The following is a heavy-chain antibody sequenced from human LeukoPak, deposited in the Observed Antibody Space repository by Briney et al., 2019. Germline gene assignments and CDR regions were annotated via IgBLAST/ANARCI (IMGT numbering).Heavy chain of an antibody. CDR3: ARERVIVGATVDYYFDY. CDR2: ISSSGSTI. J-gene: IGHJ4*02. Sequence: PGGSLRLSCAVSGFTFSRYSMSWIRQAPGKGLEWVSYISSSGSTIYYADSVKGRFTISRDNAKNSLYLQMNSLRAEDTAVYYCARERVIVGATVDYYFDYWGQGTLVTVSS. D-gene: IGHD1-26*01. V-gene: IGHV3-48*04. CDR1: GFTFSRYS.